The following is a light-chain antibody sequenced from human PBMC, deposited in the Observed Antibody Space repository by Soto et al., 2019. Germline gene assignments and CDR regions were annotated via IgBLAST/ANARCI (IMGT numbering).Light chain of an antibody. J-gene: IGKJ5*01. V-gene: IGKV2-28*01. Sequence: DIVMTQSPLSLPVTPGEPASISCRSSRSLLHSNGYNDLDWYLQKPGQSPRLLIYLGSNRASGVPDRVSGRGSGEDFTLKISRVEAEDVGLYYCMHALAVPVTLGQGTRLEIK. CDR2: LGS. CDR1: RSLLHSNGYND. CDR3: MHALAVPVT.